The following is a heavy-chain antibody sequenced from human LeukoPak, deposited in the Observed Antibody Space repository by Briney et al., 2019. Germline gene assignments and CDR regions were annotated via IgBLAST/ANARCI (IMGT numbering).Heavy chain of an antibody. CDR3: ARAVSLGYSYGSNLHP. CDR2: IIPIFGTA. J-gene: IGHJ5*02. D-gene: IGHD5-18*01. Sequence: SVKVSCQASGGTFSSYAISWVRPAPGQGLEWMGGIIPIFGTANYEQKFQGRVTITTDESTSTAYMELNSRRSEGQAVDYCARAVSLGYSYGSNLHPWGQRTLVTLPS. CDR1: GGTFSSYA. V-gene: IGHV1-69*05.